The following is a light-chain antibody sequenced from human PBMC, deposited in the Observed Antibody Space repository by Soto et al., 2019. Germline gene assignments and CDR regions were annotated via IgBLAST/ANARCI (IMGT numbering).Light chain of an antibody. Sequence: EIVLTQSPGTLSLSPGERATLSCRASQSVGSSYLAWYQQKPGQAPRVLIYGASSRATGIPDRFSGSGSGTDFTLTISRLEPEDFAVYYCQLYATSPFTSGPGTKVDIK. J-gene: IGKJ3*01. CDR2: GAS. V-gene: IGKV3-20*01. CDR1: QSVGSSY. CDR3: QLYATSPFT.